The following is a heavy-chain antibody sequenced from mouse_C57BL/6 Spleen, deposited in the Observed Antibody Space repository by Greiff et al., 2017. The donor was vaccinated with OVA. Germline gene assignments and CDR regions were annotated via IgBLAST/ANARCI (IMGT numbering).Heavy chain of an antibody. CDR1: GYTFTSYW. V-gene: IGHV1-53*01. CDR3: ARIIITTVVATDY. CDR2: INPSNGGT. D-gene: IGHD1-1*01. Sequence: VKLQQPGTELVKPGASVKLSCKASGYTFTSYWMHWVKQRPGQGLEWIGNINPSNGGTNYNEKFKSKATLTVDKSSSTAYMQLSSLTSEDSAVYYCARIIITTVVATDYWGQGTTLTVSS. J-gene: IGHJ2*01.